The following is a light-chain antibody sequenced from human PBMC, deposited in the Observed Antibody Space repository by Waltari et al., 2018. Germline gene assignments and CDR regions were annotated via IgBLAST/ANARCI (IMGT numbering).Light chain of an antibody. CDR1: TSNIDRNG. J-gene: IGLJ2*01. CDR3: AAWDDSLNGVI. Sequence: QSVLTQPPSASGTPGQSVTISCSGSTSNIDRNGVSWFQQVPGTAPKLLIFSNYQRPSGVPDRFSGSKSGTSASLAISGLQSDDEADYYCAAWDDSLNGVIFGGGTKLTVL. V-gene: IGLV1-44*01. CDR2: SNY.